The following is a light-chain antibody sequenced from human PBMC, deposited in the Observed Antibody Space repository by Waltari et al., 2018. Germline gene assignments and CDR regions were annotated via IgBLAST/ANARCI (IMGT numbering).Light chain of an antibody. J-gene: IGLJ1*01. CDR2: KDT. Sequence: SHELTQPPSVSVSPGQTATITCSGETLSKTYVYWYQHKPGQAPVCLIYKDTERPSCIPDRFAGSSSGTSVTLTISGVQAEDEADYYCKLADSTVTYVFGPGTKVIVL. CDR1: TLSKTY. V-gene: IGLV3-25*03. CDR3: KLADSTVTYV.